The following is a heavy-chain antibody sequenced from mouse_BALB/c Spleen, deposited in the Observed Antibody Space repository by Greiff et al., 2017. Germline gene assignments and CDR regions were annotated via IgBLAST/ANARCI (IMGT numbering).Heavy chain of an antibody. CDR1: GFSLTSYG. V-gene: IGHV2-2*02. D-gene: IGHD2-1*01. Sequence: VQLQQSGPGLVQPSQSLSITCTVSGFSLTSYGVHWVRQSLGKGLEWLGVIWSGGSTDYNAAFISRLSISKDNSKSQVFFKMNSLQANDTAIYYCARIDGNYGYYYAMDYWGQGTSVTVSS. CDR2: IWSGGST. CDR3: ARIDGNYGYYYAMDY. J-gene: IGHJ4*01.